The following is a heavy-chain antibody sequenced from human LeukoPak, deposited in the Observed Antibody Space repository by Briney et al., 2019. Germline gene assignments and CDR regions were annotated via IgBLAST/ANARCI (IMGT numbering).Heavy chain of an antibody. D-gene: IGHD1-26*01. V-gene: IGHV3-30*01. CDR2: ISYDGSNK. J-gene: IGHJ6*03. CDR1: GFTFSSYA. Sequence: GGSLRLSCAAPGFTFSSYAMHWVRQAPGKGLEWVAVISYDGSNKYYADSVKGRFTISRDNSKNTLYLQMNSLRAEDTAVYYCARVPTPTPYSYMDVWGKGTTVTVSS. CDR3: ARVPTPTPYSYMDV.